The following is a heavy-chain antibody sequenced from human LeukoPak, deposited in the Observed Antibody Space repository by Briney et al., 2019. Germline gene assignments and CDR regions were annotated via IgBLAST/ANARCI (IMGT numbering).Heavy chain of an antibody. V-gene: IGHV3-48*04. Sequence: GGSLRLSCTASGFTFSAYPMTWVRQAPGKGLEWVSYISGSGDIIYYADPVKGRFTISRDNAKNSLYLQMDSLRAEDTAIYYCARDMTITGADDYWGQGTLVTVSS. CDR2: ISGSGDII. J-gene: IGHJ4*02. CDR3: ARDMTITGADDY. CDR1: GFTFSAYP. D-gene: IGHD6-13*01.